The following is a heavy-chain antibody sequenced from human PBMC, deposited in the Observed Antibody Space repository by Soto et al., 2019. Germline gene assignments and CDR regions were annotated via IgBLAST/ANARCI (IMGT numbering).Heavy chain of an antibody. CDR1: GGTFSSYG. CDR2: VIPMYGTA. J-gene: IGHJ5*02. D-gene: IGHD6-19*01. CDR3: ARGVRRTTGWYPTNWFDP. Sequence: QEQLVQSGAEVKKPGSSVKVSCKASGGTFSSYGISWVRQVPGQGLEWMGGVIPMYGTANHAQKFQGRVTMTADESTGTAYMELSSLRSEDTAVYFCARGVRRTTGWYPTNWFDPWGQGTLVTVSS. V-gene: IGHV1-69*01.